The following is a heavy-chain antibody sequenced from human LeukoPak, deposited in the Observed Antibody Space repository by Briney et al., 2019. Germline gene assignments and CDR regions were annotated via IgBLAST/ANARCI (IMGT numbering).Heavy chain of an antibody. J-gene: IGHJ4*02. V-gene: IGHV3-30-3*01. CDR3: ARDRIRNFDYMYYFDS. CDR2: VSYDGSSQ. D-gene: IGHD3-9*01. CDR1: GFPFTAYG. Sequence: GGSLRLSCAASGFPFTAYGIHWVRQAPGKGLEWVAFVSYDGSSQYYADSVKGRFSISRDNSKNTLYLQMNSLRAEDTAVYYCARDRIRNFDYMYYFDSWGQGTLVTISS.